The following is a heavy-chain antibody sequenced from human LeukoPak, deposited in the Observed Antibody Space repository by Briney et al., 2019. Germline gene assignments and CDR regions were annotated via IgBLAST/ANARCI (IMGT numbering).Heavy chain of an antibody. J-gene: IGHJ4*02. D-gene: IGHD4-17*01. CDR1: GGSISSYY. CDR2: IYYSGST. Sequence: SETLSLTCTVSGGSISSYYWSWIRQPPGKGLEWIGYIYYSGSTNYNPSLKSRVTISVDTSKNQFSLKLSSVTAADTAVYYCARTLRKRVDYWGQGTLVTVSS. V-gene: IGHV4-59*12. CDR3: ARTLRKRVDY.